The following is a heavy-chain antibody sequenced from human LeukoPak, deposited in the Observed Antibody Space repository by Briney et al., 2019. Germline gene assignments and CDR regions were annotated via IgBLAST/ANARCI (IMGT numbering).Heavy chain of an antibody. J-gene: IGHJ4*02. V-gene: IGHV3-23*01. CDR3: AHISSSWPDY. Sequence: GGSLRLSCAASGFTFTNAWMSWVRQAPGKGLEWVSAISGSGGSTYYADSVKGRFTISRDNSKNTLYLQMNSLRAEDTAVYYCAHISSSWPDYWGQGTLVTVSS. CDR2: ISGSGGST. CDR1: GFTFTNAW. D-gene: IGHD6-13*01.